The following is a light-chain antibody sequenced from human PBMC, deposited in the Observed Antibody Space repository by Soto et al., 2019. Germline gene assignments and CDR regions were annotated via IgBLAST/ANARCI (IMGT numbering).Light chain of an antibody. V-gene: IGLV2-23*01. Sequence: QSALTQPASVSGSPGQSITISCTGTSSDVGSYNLVSWYQQHPGKAPKLMIYEGSKRPSGVSNLFSGSKSGNTASLTISGVQAEDEADYYCCSYAGSGTLVFGGGTKLTVL. CDR1: SSDVGSYNL. CDR3: CSYAGSGTLV. CDR2: EGS. J-gene: IGLJ2*01.